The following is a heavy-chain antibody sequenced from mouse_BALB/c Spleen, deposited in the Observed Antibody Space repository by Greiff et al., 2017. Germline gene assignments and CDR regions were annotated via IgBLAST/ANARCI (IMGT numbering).Heavy chain of an antibody. CDR2: IYYSGTI. V-gene: IGHV3-5*02. CDR3: ARALRLPYFDY. CDR1: GISITTGNYR. J-gene: IGHJ2*01. Sequence: EVKLVESGPGLVKPSQTVSLTCTVTGISITTGNYRWSWIRQFPGNKLEWIGYIYYSGTITYNPSLTSRTTITRYTSKNQFFLEMNSLTAEDTATYYCARALRLPYFDYWGQGTTLTVSS. D-gene: IGHD1-2*01.